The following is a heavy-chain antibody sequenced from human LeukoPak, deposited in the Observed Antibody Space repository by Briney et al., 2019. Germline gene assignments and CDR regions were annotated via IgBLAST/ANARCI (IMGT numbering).Heavy chain of an antibody. Sequence: PGGSLRLSCAASGFTFSSYWMHWVRQAPGKGLVWVSRINSDGGSTSYADSVKGRFTISRDNAKNTLYLQMNSLRAEDTAVYYCARLVPYGGYYFDYWGQGTLVTVSS. CDR3: ARLVPYGGYYFDY. J-gene: IGHJ4*02. D-gene: IGHD5-12*01. CDR2: INSDGGST. CDR1: GFTFSSYW. V-gene: IGHV3-74*01.